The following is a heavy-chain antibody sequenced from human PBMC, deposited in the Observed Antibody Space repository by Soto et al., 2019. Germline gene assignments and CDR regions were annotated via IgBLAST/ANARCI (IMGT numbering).Heavy chain of an antibody. D-gene: IGHD6-19*01. CDR2: ISGSGGST. V-gene: IGHV3-23*01. J-gene: IGHJ3*02. Sequence: EVQLLESGGGLVQPGGSLRLSCAASGFTFSSYAMSWVRQAPGKGLEWVSAISGSGGSTYYADSVKGRFTISRDNSKNTLYLQMNCLRAEDTAVYYCAKDPSITQLYSSGWYPVAFDIWGQGTMVTVSS. CDR1: GFTFSSYA. CDR3: AKDPSITQLYSSGWYPVAFDI.